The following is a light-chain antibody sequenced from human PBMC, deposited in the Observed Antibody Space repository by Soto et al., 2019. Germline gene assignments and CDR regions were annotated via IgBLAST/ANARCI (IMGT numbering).Light chain of an antibody. CDR2: DAS. Sequence: EIVLTQSPATLSLSPGERATLSCRASQSVSSYLAWYQQKPGQAPSLLIYDASNRATGIPARFSGSGSGTEFTLTISSLQSEDFAVYYCQQYDNWPLTFGGGTKVDI. CDR3: QQYDNWPLT. CDR1: QSVSSY. V-gene: IGKV3-11*01. J-gene: IGKJ4*01.